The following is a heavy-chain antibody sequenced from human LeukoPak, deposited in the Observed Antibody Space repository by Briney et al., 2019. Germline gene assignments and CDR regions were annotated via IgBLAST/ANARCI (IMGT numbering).Heavy chain of an antibody. V-gene: IGHV3-48*02. CDR2: ISSSSSTI. J-gene: IGHJ6*02. CDR3: ARDPYGDYVQDV. CDR1: GFTFSSYS. D-gene: IGHD4-17*01. Sequence: GGSLRLSCAASGFTFSSYSMNWVRQAPGKGLEWVSYISSSSSTIYYADSVKGRFTISRDYAKNLLYLQMNSLRDEDTAVYSCARDPYGDYVQDVWGQGTTVTVSS.